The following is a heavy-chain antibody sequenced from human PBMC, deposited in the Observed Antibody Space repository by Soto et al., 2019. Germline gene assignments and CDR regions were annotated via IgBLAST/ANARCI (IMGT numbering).Heavy chain of an antibody. Sequence: ESGGGVVQPGRSLRLSCAASGFTFSSYGMHWVRQAPGKGLEWVAVISYDGSNKYYADSVKGRFTISRDNSKNTLYLQMNSLRAEDTAVYYCCTVADDDYWGQGTLVTVSS. CDR2: ISYDGSNK. CDR1: GFTFSSYG. CDR3: CTVADDDY. V-gene: IGHV3-30*03. D-gene: IGHD6-19*01. J-gene: IGHJ4*02.